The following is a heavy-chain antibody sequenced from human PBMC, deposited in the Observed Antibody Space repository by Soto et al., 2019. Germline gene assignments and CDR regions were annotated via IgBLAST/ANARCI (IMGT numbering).Heavy chain of an antibody. Sequence: SETLSLTGTGSGGSISSYYWSWIRQPPGKGLEWIGYIYYSGSTNYNPSLKSRVTISVDTSKNQFSLKLSSVTAADTAVYYCARRYGSAFDIWGQGTMVTVSS. D-gene: IGHD3-10*01. CDR1: GGSISSYY. CDR2: IYYSGST. CDR3: ARRYGSAFDI. V-gene: IGHV4-59*01. J-gene: IGHJ3*02.